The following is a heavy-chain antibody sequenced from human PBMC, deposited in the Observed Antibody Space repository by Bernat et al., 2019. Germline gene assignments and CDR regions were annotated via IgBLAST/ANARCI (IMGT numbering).Heavy chain of an antibody. J-gene: IGHJ6*02. CDR1: GYTFTGYY. V-gene: IGHV1-2*02. Sequence: QVQLVQSGAEVKKPGASVKVSCKASGYTFTGYYMHWVRQAPGQGLEWMGWINPNSGGTNYAQKFQGRVTMTRDTSISTAYMELSRLRSDDTAVYYCARDPELRYSIPYYDYYYGMDVWAKGPRSPSP. CDR3: ARDPELRYSIPYYDYYYGMDV. D-gene: IGHD3-9*01. CDR2: INPNSGGT.